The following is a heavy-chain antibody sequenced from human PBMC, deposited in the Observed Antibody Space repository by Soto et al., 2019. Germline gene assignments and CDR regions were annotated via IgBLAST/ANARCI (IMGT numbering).Heavy chain of an antibody. D-gene: IGHD6-13*01. J-gene: IGHJ6*02. Sequence: SETLSLTCTVSGGSVSSGSYYWSWIRQPPGKGLEWIGYIYYSGSTNYNPSLKSRVTISVDTSKNQFSLKLSSVTAADTAVYYCATLYSSRWYDYYYGMDVWGQGTTVTVYS. CDR2: IYYSGST. CDR3: ATLYSSRWYDYYYGMDV. CDR1: GGSVSSGSYY. V-gene: IGHV4-61*01.